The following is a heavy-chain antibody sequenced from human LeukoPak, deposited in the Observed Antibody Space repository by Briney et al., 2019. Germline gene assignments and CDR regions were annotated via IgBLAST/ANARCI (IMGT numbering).Heavy chain of an antibody. CDR1: GGSISSGDYY. V-gene: IGHV4-30-4*01. Sequence: SQTLSLTCTVSGGSISSGDYYWSWIRQPPGKGLKWIGYIYYSGSTYYNPSLKSRVTISVDTSKNQFSLKLSSVTAADTAVYYCARQAYYYDSSGYYLVDYWGQGTLVTVFS. J-gene: IGHJ4*02. CDR3: ARQAYYYDSSGYYLVDY. D-gene: IGHD3-22*01. CDR2: IYYSGST.